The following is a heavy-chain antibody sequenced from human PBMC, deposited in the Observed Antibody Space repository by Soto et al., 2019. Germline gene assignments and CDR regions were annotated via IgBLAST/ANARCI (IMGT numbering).Heavy chain of an antibody. V-gene: IGHV5-10-1*01. Sequence: PGESLKISCQASGYSFTTYWISWVRQMPGKGLECMGRIDPSDSYTNYSPSFQGHVTFSADKSISTVYLQWSGLKASDTAMYYCARDPSGSESYSNGFDSWGQGTLVTVSS. CDR1: GYSFTTYW. J-gene: IGHJ4*02. D-gene: IGHD3-10*01. CDR3: ARDPSGSESYSNGFDS. CDR2: IDPSDSYT.